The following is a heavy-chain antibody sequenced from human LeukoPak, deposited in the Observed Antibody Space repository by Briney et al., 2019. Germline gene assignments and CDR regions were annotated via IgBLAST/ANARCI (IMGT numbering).Heavy chain of an antibody. Sequence: GGSLRLFRAASGFTLSSNTYWGHSVRQAPGKGLGWALRINYDCARTNYASAAKARFTTTRKDARDPLYLQINSLRAEDTAVYYCARHTTFRPNLIDHWGQGTLVTVSS. CDR2: INYDCART. CDR1: GFTLSSNTYW. J-gene: IGHJ4*02. CDR3: ARHTTFRPNLIDH. V-gene: IGHV3-74*01. D-gene: IGHD6-6*01.